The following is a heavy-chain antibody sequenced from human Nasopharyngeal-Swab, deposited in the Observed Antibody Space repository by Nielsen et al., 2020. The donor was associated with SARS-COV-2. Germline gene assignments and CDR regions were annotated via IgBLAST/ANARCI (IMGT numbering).Heavy chain of an antibody. Sequence: SETLSLTCTVSGDSIAYSTFYWGWIRQPPGKGLEWIGNIYYNGNTYQNPSLKSRLPKSVDKSKNQFSLQLSSVTAADTAVYYCVRSSSWYYFDYWAQGTQVTVSS. V-gene: IGHV4-39*01. CDR3: VRSSSWYYFDY. D-gene: IGHD6-13*01. CDR1: GDSIAYSTFY. CDR2: IYYNGNT. J-gene: IGHJ4*02.